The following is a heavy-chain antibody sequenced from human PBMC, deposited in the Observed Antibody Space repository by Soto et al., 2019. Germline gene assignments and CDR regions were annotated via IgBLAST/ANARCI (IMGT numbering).Heavy chain of an antibody. CDR1: GYTFTGYY. Sequence: QVQLVQSGAEVKKPGASVKVSCKASGYTFTGYYIHWVRQAPGQGLEWMGWINPNSGGTHYAQKLQGWVTMTRDTSITTAYMEVSRLRSDDTAVYYCARDLRPYCSGGGCYSNYYYYGMDVWGQGTTVTVPS. D-gene: IGHD2-15*01. V-gene: IGHV1-2*04. CDR3: ARDLRPYCSGGGCYSNYYYYGMDV. CDR2: INPNSGGT. J-gene: IGHJ6*02.